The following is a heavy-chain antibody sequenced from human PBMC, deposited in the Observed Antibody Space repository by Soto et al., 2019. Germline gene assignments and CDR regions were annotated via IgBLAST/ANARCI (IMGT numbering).Heavy chain of an antibody. D-gene: IGHD2-2*01. V-gene: IGHV1-2*02. CDR1: GHTFTGYY. J-gene: IGHJ5*02. CDR3: ARGEAIDAEIYNWSDP. Sequence: QVQPVQSGAEVKKPGASVKISCKASGHTFTGYYIHWVRQSPGQGLEWMGWINHNSGGTDYGQKFQGRVTMTRDTSISTVYMELTRLRSADTAVYYCARGEAIDAEIYNWSDPWGQGTLVTVSS. CDR2: INHNSGGT.